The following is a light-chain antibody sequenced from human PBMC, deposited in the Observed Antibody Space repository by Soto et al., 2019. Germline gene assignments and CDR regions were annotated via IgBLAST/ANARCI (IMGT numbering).Light chain of an antibody. CDR1: QTVDHAY. V-gene: IGKV3-20*01. Sequence: LTQSPGTLSLSLGDRATLSCRASQTVDHAYVAWYQQRPGQPPSLLIYGASTRATDIPERFSGSGSGTDFTLTISRLEPEDAAVYYCQQYGNSPWTFGQGTKVEIK. CDR3: QQYGNSPWT. CDR2: GAS. J-gene: IGKJ1*01.